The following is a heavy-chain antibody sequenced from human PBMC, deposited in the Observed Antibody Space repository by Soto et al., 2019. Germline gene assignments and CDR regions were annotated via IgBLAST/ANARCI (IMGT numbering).Heavy chain of an antibody. CDR3: ARDLTVTTEAAGY. CDR1: GYTFINQG. CDR2: ISAYNGNT. D-gene: IGHD4-17*01. V-gene: IGHV1-18*01. Sequence: ASVKVSCKASGYTFINQGISWVRQAPGQGLEWMGWISAYNGNTNYAQRLQGRVTMTTDTSTSTVYMELRSLRFDDTAVYYCARDLTVTTEAAGYWGQGILVTVSS. J-gene: IGHJ4*02.